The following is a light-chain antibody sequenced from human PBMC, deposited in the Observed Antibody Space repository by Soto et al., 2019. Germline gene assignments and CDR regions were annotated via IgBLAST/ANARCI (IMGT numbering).Light chain of an antibody. Sequence: EIVLTQSPATLSLSPGERATLSCRASQSVSSYLAWYQQKPGQAPRLLIYDASNRATGIPARFSGSGSGTGFTLIISSLEPEDFAVYYCQQRSNWPPKYTFGQGIKLEIK. CDR3: QQRSNWPPKYT. CDR2: DAS. J-gene: IGKJ2*01. CDR1: QSVSSY. V-gene: IGKV3-11*01.